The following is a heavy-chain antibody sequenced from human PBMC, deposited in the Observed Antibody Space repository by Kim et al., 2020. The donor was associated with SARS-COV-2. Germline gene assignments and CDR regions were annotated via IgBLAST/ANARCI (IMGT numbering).Heavy chain of an antibody. CDR2: IMSSGSLI. J-gene: IGHJ5*02. Sequence: GGSLRLSCAASGFSFGGHSMNWVRQAPGKGLEWIAYIMSSGSLIFYGDSVKGRFTISRDNARNSLYLQMSSLRAEDTAVYYCARGLGSYDYKNHRFDPWGQGTPVTVSS. CDR3: ARGLGSYDYKNHRFDP. D-gene: IGHD3-16*01. CDR1: GFSFGGHS. V-gene: IGHV3-48*04.